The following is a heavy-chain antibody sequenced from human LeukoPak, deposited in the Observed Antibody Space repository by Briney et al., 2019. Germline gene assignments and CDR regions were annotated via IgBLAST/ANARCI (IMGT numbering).Heavy chain of an antibody. CDR1: GFTFGDYA. Sequence: PGRSLRLSCTASGFTFGDYAMSCVRQAPGKGLEWVGFIRSKAYGGTTEYAAAVKGRFTISRDDSKSIADLQMNSLKTGGIAVYYCTRDWGEGYWGQGTLVTVSS. CDR2: IRSKAYGGTT. V-gene: IGHV3-49*04. D-gene: IGHD3-10*01. CDR3: TRDWGEGY. J-gene: IGHJ4*02.